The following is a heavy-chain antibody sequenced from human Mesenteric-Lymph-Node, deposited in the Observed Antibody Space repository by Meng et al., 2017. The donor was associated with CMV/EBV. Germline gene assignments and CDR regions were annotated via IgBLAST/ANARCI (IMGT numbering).Heavy chain of an antibody. CDR2: IYHSGST. Sequence: SETLSLTCTVSGYSISSGYYWGWIRQPPGKGLEWIGSIYHSGSTYYNPSLKGRVTISVDTSKNQFSLKLSSVTAADTAVYYCARDDSSSSSNYGMDVWGQGTTVTVSS. CDR3: ARDDSSSSSNYGMDV. J-gene: IGHJ6*02. V-gene: IGHV4-38-2*02. CDR1: GYSISSGYY. D-gene: IGHD6-6*01.